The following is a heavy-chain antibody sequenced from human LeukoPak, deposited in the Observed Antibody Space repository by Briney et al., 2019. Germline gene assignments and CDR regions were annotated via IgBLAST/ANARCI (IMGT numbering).Heavy chain of an antibody. CDR1: GGSISSSSYY. J-gene: IGHJ3*02. V-gene: IGHV4-39*07. CDR3: ARTDSSGWSAFDI. CDR2: IYYSGST. D-gene: IGHD6-19*01. Sequence: SETLSLTCTVSGGSISSSSYYWGWIRQPPGKGLAWIGSIYYSGSTYYNPSLKSGVTISVDTSKNQFSLKLSSVTAVDTAVYYCARTDSSGWSAFDIWGQGTMVTVSS.